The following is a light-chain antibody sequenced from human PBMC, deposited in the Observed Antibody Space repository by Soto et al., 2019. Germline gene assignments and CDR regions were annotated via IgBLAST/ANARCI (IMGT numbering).Light chain of an antibody. Sequence: QSALTQPASVSGSPGQSITISCTGTNSDIGRYNYVSWYQQHPGKAPKLIIYDVSNRPSGVSNRFSASKSGNTASLTISGLQAEEEADYYCSSYTTSSVVFGGGTKVTVL. V-gene: IGLV2-14*01. J-gene: IGLJ2*01. CDR3: SSYTTSSVV. CDR1: NSDIGRYNY. CDR2: DVS.